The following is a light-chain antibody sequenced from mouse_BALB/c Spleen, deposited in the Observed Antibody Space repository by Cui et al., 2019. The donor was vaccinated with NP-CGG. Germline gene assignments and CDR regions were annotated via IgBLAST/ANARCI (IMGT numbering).Light chain of an antibody. Sequence: QAVVTPESALTTSPGETVTLTCRSSTGTVTTSNYANWVQEKPDHLFTGLIGGTNNRAPGFPARFSGSLIGDKAALTITGAQTEDEAIYFCALWYSNHWVFGGGTKLTVL. V-gene: IGLV1*01. CDR3: ALWYSNHWV. J-gene: IGLJ1*01. CDR2: GTN. CDR1: TGTVTTSNY.